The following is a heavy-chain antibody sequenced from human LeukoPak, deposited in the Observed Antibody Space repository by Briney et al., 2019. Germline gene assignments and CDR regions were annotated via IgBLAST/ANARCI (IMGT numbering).Heavy chain of an antibody. Sequence: GGSLRLSCTASGFTFSSYSMNWVRQAPGEGLEWVSSISGSTTYIYYADSVKGRFTISRDSAKNSLYLQMNSLRAEDTAVYYCARDKDSSGWYYFDYWGQGTLVTVSS. V-gene: IGHV3-21*01. CDR1: GFTFSSYS. CDR3: ARDKDSSGWYYFDY. J-gene: IGHJ4*02. CDR2: ISGSTTYI. D-gene: IGHD6-19*01.